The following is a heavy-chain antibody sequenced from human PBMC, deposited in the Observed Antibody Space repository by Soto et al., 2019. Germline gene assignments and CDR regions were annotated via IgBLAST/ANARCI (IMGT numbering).Heavy chain of an antibody. CDR2: TYYRSRWYN. V-gene: IGHV6-1*01. CDR3: ARRAVPVAARLNTPGDDAFDI. D-gene: IGHD6-19*01. Sequence: TLSLTCAISGDSVSSSRAAWNWIRQSPSRGLEWLGRTYYRSRWYNDYAVSVKSRIIINPDTSKNQFSLQLKSVTPEDTAVYYCARRAVPVAARLNTPGDDAFDIWGQGTMVTVSS. J-gene: IGHJ3*02. CDR1: GDSVSSSRAA.